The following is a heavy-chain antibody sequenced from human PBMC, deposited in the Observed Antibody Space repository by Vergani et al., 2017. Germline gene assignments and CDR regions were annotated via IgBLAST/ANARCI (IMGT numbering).Heavy chain of an antibody. CDR3: AKCQYYYGSGTKYYFDY. D-gene: IGHD3-10*01. Sequence: EVQLVESGGGLVQPGGSLRLSCAASGFTFSSYWMSWVRQAQGKGLEGVANIKQDGSEKYYVDSVKGRFTISRDNAKNSLYLQMNSLRAEDTAVYYCAKCQYYYGSGTKYYFDYWGQGTLVTVSS. J-gene: IGHJ4*02. V-gene: IGHV3-7*03. CDR1: GFTFSSYW. CDR2: IKQDGSEK.